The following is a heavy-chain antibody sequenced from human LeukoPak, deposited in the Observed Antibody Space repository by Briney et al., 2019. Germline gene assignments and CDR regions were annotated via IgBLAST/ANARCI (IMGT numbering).Heavy chain of an antibody. CDR1: GYSFTSYY. CDR2: INPSGGST. D-gene: IGHD1-26*01. J-gene: IGHJ3*02. V-gene: IGHV1-46*01. Sequence: ASVKVSCKTSGYSFTSYYMHWVRQAPGQGLEWMGIINPSGGSTTYAQKFQGRLTMTSDTSKSTVYMELSSLRSEDTAVYYCARSSAYYNEADIWGQGTMVTVSS. CDR3: ARSSAYYNEADI.